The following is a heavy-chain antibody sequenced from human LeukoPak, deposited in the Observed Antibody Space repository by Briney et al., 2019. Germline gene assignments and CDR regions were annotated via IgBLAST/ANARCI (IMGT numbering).Heavy chain of an antibody. J-gene: IGHJ3*02. V-gene: IGHV1-69*06. D-gene: IGHD3-10*01. Sequence: SVTVSFKASGGTFSSYAISWVRQAPGQGLEWMGGIIPIFGTANYAQKFPGRVTITADKSTSTAYMELSSLRSEDTAVYYCALWFGELSAFDIWGQGTMVTVSS. CDR1: GGTFSSYA. CDR3: ALWFGELSAFDI. CDR2: IIPIFGTA.